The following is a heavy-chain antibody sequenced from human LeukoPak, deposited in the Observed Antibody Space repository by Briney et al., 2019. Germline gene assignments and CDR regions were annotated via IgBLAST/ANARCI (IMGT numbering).Heavy chain of an antibody. CDR2: IIPIFGTA. V-gene: IGHV1-69*13. Sequence: SVKVSCKVSGYTLTELSMHWVRQAPGQGLEWMGGIIPIFGTANYAQKFQGRVTITADESTSTAYMELSSLRSEDTAVYYCATDLTPDYGDYIGAFDIWGQGTMVTVSS. CDR3: ATDLTPDYGDYIGAFDI. J-gene: IGHJ3*02. D-gene: IGHD4-17*01. CDR1: GYTLTELS.